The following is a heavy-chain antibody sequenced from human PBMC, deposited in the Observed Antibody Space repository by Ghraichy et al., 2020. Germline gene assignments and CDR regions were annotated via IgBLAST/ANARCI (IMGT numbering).Heavy chain of an antibody. J-gene: IGHJ5*02. D-gene: IGHD6-19*01. Sequence: GGSLRLSCVASGFSFSHTLHWVRQAPGKGLEFVSAISNNGGITYYADSVKGRFTLSRDNSKNTVHIEMNGLRSDDTAVYYCVKGGYSTGWYAGFDPWGQGTLVTVSS. CDR3: VKGGYSTGWYAGFDP. V-gene: IGHV3-64*05. CDR1: GFSFSHT. CDR2: ISNNGGIT.